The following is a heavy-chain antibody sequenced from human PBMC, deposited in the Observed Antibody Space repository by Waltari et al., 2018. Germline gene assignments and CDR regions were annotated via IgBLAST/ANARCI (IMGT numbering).Heavy chain of an antibody. J-gene: IGHJ5*02. CDR3: ARDLGRYYDRISSWFDP. Sequence: QVQLVQSGAEVKKPGSSVKVSCKASGGTFSSYAISWVRQAPGQGLEWMGGIIPIFGTANYAQKVQGRVTMTADESTSTAYMELSSLRSEDTAVYYCARDLGRYYDRISSWFDPWGQGTLVTVSS. CDR1: GGTFSSYA. CDR2: IIPIFGTA. V-gene: IGHV1-69*01. D-gene: IGHD3-22*01.